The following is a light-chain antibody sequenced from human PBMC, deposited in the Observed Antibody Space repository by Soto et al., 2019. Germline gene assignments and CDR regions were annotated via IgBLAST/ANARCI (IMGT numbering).Light chain of an antibody. CDR2: HTS. CDR1: QTVNRR. Sequence: GMTQSPATLSVSPGERATLSCRASQTVNRRLAWYQHKPGQAPRLLIYHTSNMATGIPARFSGSGSGTEFTLTISSLQSEDFAVYYCQQYNNWLITFGQGTRLEI. CDR3: QQYNNWLIT. J-gene: IGKJ5*01. V-gene: IGKV3D-15*01.